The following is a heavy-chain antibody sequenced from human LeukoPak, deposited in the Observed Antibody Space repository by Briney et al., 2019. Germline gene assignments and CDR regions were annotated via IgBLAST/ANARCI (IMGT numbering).Heavy chain of an antibody. CDR2: IYYSGST. CDR1: GGSISSYY. Sequence: PSETLSLTCTVSGGSISSYYWSWIRQPPGKGLEWIGYIYYSGSTNYNPSLKSRATISVDTSKNQFSLKLSSVTAADTAVYYCARGGYYYYYYGMDVWGQGTTVTVSS. V-gene: IGHV4-59*01. CDR3: ARGGYYYYYYGMDV. J-gene: IGHJ6*02.